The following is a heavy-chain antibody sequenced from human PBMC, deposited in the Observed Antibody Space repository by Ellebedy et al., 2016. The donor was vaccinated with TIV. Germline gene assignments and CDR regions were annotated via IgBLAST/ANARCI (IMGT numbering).Heavy chain of an antibody. CDR1: GFTFSDYY. V-gene: IGHV3-11*01. D-gene: IGHD3-10*01. CDR2: ISSSGSTI. CDR3: ARDSAYYGSGSYYNQVLDY. Sequence: GESLKISXAASGFTFSDYYMSWIRQAPGKGLEWVSYISSSGSTIYYADSVKGRFTISRDNAKKSLYLQMNSLRAEDTAVYYCARDSAYYGSGSYYNQVLDYWGQGTLVTVSS. J-gene: IGHJ4*02.